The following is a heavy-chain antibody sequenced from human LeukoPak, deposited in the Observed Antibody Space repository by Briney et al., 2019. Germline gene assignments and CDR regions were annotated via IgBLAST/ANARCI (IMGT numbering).Heavy chain of an antibody. CDR1: GGSISGYY. D-gene: IGHD3-22*01. J-gene: IGHJ3*02. CDR2: MYISEST. CDR3: TRVGGYPLGAFDI. Sequence: SETLSLTCSVSGGSISGYYWSWIRQPAGKGLEWIGRMYISESTNHNPSLKSRVTMSLDTSKNQFSLKLSSVTAADTAVYYCTRVGGYPLGAFDIWGQGTMVTVSS. V-gene: IGHV4-4*07.